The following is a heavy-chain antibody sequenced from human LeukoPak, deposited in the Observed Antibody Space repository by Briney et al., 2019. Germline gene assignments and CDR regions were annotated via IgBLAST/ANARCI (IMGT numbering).Heavy chain of an antibody. J-gene: IGHJ4*02. V-gene: IGHV4-59*08. CDR2: IYYSGST. D-gene: IGHD3-22*01. Sequence: SETLSLTCTVSGGSISSYYWSWIRQPPGKGLEWIGYIYYSGSTNYNPSLKSRVTISVDTSKHQFSLKLSSVTAADTAVYYCARYYDNSGQFDYWGQGTLVTVSS. CDR1: GGSISSYY. CDR3: ARYYDNSGQFDY.